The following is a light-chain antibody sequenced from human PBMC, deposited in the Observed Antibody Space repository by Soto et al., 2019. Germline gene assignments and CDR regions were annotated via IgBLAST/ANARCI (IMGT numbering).Light chain of an antibody. CDR3: QSYESSLSGYV. V-gene: IGLV1-40*01. CDR2: GNS. J-gene: IGLJ1*01. Sequence: QSVLTQPPSVSGAPGQRVTISCTGSSSNIGAGYDVHWYQQLPGIAPKLLIYGNSNRPSGVPDRFSGSKSGTSASLAITGHQAEDEADYYCQSYESSLSGYVFGTGTKLTVL. CDR1: SSNIGAGYD.